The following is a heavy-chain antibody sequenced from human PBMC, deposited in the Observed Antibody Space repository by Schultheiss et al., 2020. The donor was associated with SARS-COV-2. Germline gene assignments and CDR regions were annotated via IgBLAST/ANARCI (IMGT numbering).Heavy chain of an antibody. CDR2: IYYSGST. CDR1: GGSISSYY. V-gene: IGHV4-59*12. J-gene: IGHJ6*02. Sequence: SETLSLTCTVSGGSISSYYWSWIRQPPGKGLEWIGYIYYSGSTYYNPSLKSRVTISVDTSKNQFSLKLSSLIAADTAVYYCTRGPDYYYGMDVWGQGTTVTVSS. CDR3: TRGPDYYYGMDV.